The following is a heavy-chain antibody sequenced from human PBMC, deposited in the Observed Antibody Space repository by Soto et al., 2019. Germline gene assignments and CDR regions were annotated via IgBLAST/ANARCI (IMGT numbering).Heavy chain of an antibody. CDR3: TTSHFGDWMDGRGPDN. CDR1: GVPFGNAW. Sequence: GVCLRLSCATSGVPFGNAWMIWVRQAPGKGLEWVRRIKSKSDGGTADYGAPVKGRFTISRDDSKNTLYLQLNSLKTEETVVCYCTTSHFGDWMDGRGPDNWGQGT. D-gene: IGHD6-19*01. CDR2: IKSKSDGGTA. J-gene: IGHJ1*01. V-gene: IGHV3-15*01.